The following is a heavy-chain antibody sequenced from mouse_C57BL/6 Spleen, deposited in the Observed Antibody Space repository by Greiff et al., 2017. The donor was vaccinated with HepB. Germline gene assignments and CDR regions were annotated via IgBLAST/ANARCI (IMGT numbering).Heavy chain of an antibody. CDR1: GYTFTDYY. Sequence: VQLQQSGPELVKPGASVKISCKASGYTFTDYYMNWVKQSHGKSLEWIGDINPNNGVTSYKQKFKGKATLTVDKSSSTAYMELRSLTSEDSAVYYGAREGDWGKGTTLTVSS. V-gene: IGHV1-26*01. D-gene: IGHD3-3*01. CDR3: AREGD. J-gene: IGHJ2*01. CDR2: INPNNGVT.